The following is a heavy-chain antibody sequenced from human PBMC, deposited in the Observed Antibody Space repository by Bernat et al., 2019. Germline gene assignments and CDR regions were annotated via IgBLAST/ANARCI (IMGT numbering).Heavy chain of an antibody. J-gene: IGHJ6*02. CDR1: GFTFSSYG. V-gene: IGHV3-30*18. Sequence: QVQLVESGGGVVQPGRSLRLSCAASGFTFSSYGMHWVRQAPGKGLEWVAVISYDGSNKYYADSVKGRFTISRDNSKNTLYLQMNSLRAEDTAVYYCAKDLGLFFCSSSSVSTGNYYYYGMDVWGQGTTVTVSS. D-gene: IGHD6-13*01. CDR3: AKDLGLFFCSSSSVSTGNYYYYGMDV. CDR2: ISYDGSNK.